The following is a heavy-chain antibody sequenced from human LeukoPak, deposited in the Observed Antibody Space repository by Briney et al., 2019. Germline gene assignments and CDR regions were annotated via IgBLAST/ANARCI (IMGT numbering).Heavy chain of an antibody. CDR1: GFTFNNYW. J-gene: IGHJ4*02. D-gene: IGHD3-10*01. CDR2: IQQDGNEK. V-gene: IGHV3-7*03. CDR3: TRDTPYGSGSYYKGLDS. Sequence: GGSLRLSCAASGFTFNNYWMSWVRQAPGKGLEWVANIQQDGNEKFYVDSVKGRFIISRDNAKNSLFLQMNSLRAEDTVVYYCTRDTPYGSGSYYKGLDSWGQGTLVTVSS.